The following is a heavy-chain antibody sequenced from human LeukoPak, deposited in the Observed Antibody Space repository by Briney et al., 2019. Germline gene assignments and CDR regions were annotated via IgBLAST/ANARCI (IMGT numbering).Heavy chain of an antibody. J-gene: IGHJ4*02. CDR2: INHSGST. Sequence: SETLSLTCAVYGGSFSGYYWSWIRQPPGKGLEWIGEINHSGSTNYNPSLKSRVTISVDTSKNPFSLKLSSVTAADTAVYYCASNLAIAAAGTGTGYWGQGTLVTVSS. V-gene: IGHV4-34*01. D-gene: IGHD6-13*01. CDR1: GGSFSGYY. CDR3: ASNLAIAAAGTGTGY.